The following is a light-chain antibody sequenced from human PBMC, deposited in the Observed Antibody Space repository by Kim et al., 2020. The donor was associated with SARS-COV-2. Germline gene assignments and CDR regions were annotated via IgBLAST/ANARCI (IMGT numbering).Light chain of an antibody. CDR2: AAA. Sequence: DIQLTQSPSSLSASIGDRVTITCRASQDIANSLAWYQQKPGKVPQVLIYAAATLQSGVPSRFSGSGSGTEFTLTIGSLQTEDVATYSCQKYNSAPLTFGPGTKVDIK. J-gene: IGKJ1*01. CDR1: QDIANS. CDR3: QKYNSAPLT. V-gene: IGKV1-27*01.